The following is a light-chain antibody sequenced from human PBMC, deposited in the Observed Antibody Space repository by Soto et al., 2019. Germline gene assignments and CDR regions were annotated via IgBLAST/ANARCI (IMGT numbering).Light chain of an antibody. CDR3: QQRSNWPLLT. V-gene: IGKV3-11*01. CDR1: QSVSSY. J-gene: IGKJ4*01. CDR2: DAS. Sequence: EIVMTQSPATLSLSPGEIANLSFSASQSVSSYLAWYQQKPGQTPRLLIYDASNRATGIPARFSGSGSGTDFTLTISSLEPEDFAVYYCQQRSNWPLLTFGGGTKVDIK.